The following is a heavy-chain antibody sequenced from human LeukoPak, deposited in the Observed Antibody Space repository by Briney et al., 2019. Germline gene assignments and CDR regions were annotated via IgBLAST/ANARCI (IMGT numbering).Heavy chain of an antibody. J-gene: IGHJ3*02. CDR2: ISYDGSNK. V-gene: IGHV3-30*01. Sequence: GRSLRLSCAASGFTFSSYAMHWVRQAPGKGLEWEAVISYDGSNKYYADSVRGRFTISRDNSKNTLYLQMNSLRTEDTAVYYCARVTMELGAFDIWGQGTMVTVSP. CDR1: GFTFSSYA. CDR3: ARVTMELGAFDI. D-gene: IGHD3-10*01.